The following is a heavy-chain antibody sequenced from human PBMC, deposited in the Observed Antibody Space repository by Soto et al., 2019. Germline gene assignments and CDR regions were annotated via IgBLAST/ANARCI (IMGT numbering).Heavy chain of an antibody. J-gene: IGHJ4*02. CDR3: AKDARAVAGLGVYYFDL. V-gene: IGHV3-9*01. Sequence: DVQLMESGGDVVQPGRSLRLACTASGFTFDEYAMHCIREVPGKGLEWVSVITWNSGGINYADSMKGRFTTSRDNAKNTVYLQMNSMRTKDTAVYYCAKDARAVAGLGVYYFDLWGQGALVTVSS. CDR2: ITWNSGGI. D-gene: IGHD6-19*01. CDR1: GFTFDEYA.